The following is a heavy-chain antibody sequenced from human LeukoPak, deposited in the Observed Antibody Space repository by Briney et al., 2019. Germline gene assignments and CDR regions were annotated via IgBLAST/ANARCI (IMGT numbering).Heavy chain of an antibody. CDR3: ARDVGSRYYYDSSGYRSDY. D-gene: IGHD3-22*01. CDR1: GFTVSSNY. Sequence: GGSLRLSCAASGFTVSSNYMSWVRQAPGKGLEWVSVIYSGGSTYYADSVKGRFTISRDNSKNTLYLQMNSLRAEDTAVYYCARDVGSRYYYDSSGYRSDYWGQGTLVTVSS. J-gene: IGHJ4*02. CDR2: IYSGGST. V-gene: IGHV3-53*01.